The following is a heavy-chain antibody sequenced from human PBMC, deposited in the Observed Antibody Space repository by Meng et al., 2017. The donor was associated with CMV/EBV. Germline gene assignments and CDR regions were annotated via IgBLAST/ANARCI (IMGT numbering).Heavy chain of an antibody. CDR3: ARVTSRVAGAFDY. V-gene: IGHV4-30-4*08. Sequence: QGQRQGPGPGLAKPSQTPSLTCTVSGGSISSGDYYWSWIRQPPGKGLEWIGYIYYSGSTYYNPSLKNRVTISVDTSKNQFSLKLSSVTAADTAVYYCARVTSRVAGAFDYWGQGTLVTVSS. D-gene: IGHD1-14*01. CDR2: IYYSGST. J-gene: IGHJ4*02. CDR1: GGSISSGDYY.